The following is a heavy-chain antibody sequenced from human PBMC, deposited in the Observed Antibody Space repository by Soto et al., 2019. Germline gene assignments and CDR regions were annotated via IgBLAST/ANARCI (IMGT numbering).Heavy chain of an antibody. CDR1: GFAFSNYA. CDR2: ISTSIGAT. J-gene: IGHJ4*02. CDR3: AKDRTVAARNFDY. V-gene: IGHV3-23*01. Sequence: GGSLRLSCAASGFAFSNYAMGWVRQAPGKGLEWVSSISTSIGATYYADSVKGRFTISRDDSKDTLYLQMNSLRAEDSAVYYCAKDRTVAARNFDYWGQGTQVTVSS. D-gene: IGHD6-6*01.